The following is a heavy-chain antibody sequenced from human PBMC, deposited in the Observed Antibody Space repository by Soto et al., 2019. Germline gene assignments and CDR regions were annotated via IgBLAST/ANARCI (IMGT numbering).Heavy chain of an antibody. D-gene: IGHD3-10*01. V-gene: IGHV1-24*01. CDR2: FDPEDGET. Sequence: ASVKVSCKVSGYTLTELSMHWVRQAPGKGLEWMGGFDPEDGETIYAQKFQGRVTMTEDTSTDTAYMELSSLRSEDSAVYYCATSGGAPSGSIRIYYYYMDVWGKGTTVTVSS. CDR1: GYTLTELS. J-gene: IGHJ6*03. CDR3: ATSGGAPSGSIRIYYYYMDV.